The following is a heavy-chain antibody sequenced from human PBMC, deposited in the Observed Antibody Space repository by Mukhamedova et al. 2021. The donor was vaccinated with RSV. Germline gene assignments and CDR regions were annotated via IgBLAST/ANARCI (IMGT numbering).Heavy chain of an antibody. Sequence: MSWVRQAPGKGLEWVANIKQDGSEKYYVDSVKGRFTISRDNAKNSLYLQMNSLRAEDTAVYYCASDGAPLKRSPAYYFDYWGQGT. J-gene: IGHJ4*02. D-gene: IGHD1-14*01. CDR3: ASDGAPLKRSPAYYFDY. V-gene: IGHV3-7*04. CDR2: IKQDGSEK.